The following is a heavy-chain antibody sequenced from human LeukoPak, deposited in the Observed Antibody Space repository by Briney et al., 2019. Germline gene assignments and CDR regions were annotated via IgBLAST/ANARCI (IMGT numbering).Heavy chain of an antibody. Sequence: PGGSLRLSCAASGFSFSNYAMNWVRQSPGKGLEWVSSLGDNEGRTFYADSVKGRFTISRDNSKNTLYLQMNSLRAEDTAIYYCAKNGKDNYDMFFDYWGQGTLVTVSS. V-gene: IGHV3-23*01. D-gene: IGHD3-9*01. CDR2: LGDNEGRT. CDR1: GFSFSNYA. J-gene: IGHJ4*02. CDR3: AKNGKDNYDMFFDY.